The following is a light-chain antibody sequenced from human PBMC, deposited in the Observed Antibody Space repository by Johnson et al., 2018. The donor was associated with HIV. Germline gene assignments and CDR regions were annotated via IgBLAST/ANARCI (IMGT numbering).Light chain of an antibody. J-gene: IGLJ1*01. CDR3: GTWDSSLIAGP. V-gene: IGLV1-51*02. CDR2: ENN. Sequence: QSVLTQPPSVSAAPGQKVTISCSGSSSNIGNNYVSWYQQLPGTAPKLLIYENNKRPSGIPDRFSGSKSGTSATLGITGLQTGDEADYYCGTWDSSLIAGPFGAGTKVTVL. CDR1: SSNIGNNY.